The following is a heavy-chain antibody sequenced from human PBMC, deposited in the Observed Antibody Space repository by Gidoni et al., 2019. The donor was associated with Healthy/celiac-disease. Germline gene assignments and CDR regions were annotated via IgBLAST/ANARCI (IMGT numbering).Heavy chain of an antibody. CDR2: IIPILGIA. J-gene: IGHJ5*02. V-gene: IGHV1-69*02. CDR1: GGTFSSYT. CDR3: ARGHPGRVKVIVVVVAATPFDP. D-gene: IGHD2-15*01. Sequence: QVQLVQSGAEVKKPGSSVKVSCKASGGTFSSYTISWVRQAPGQGLEWMGRIIPILGIANYAQKFQGRVTITADKSTSTAYMELSSLRSEDTAVYYCARGHPGRVKVIVVVVAATPFDPWGQGTLVTVSS.